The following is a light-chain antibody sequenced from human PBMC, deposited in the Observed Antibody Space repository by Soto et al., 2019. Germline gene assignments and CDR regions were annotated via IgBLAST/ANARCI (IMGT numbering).Light chain of an antibody. CDR3: QQSHKAPVT. J-gene: IGKJ1*01. CDR1: QSLSSSY. CDR2: GAS. V-gene: IGKV3-20*01. Sequence: EIVLTHSPVTLSLSPWERATLSCRASQSLSSSYLAWYQQKPGQAPRLLIYGASSRATGIPDRFSGTESGTDFTLTISSLEPEDFAVYYCQQSHKAPVTFGQGTKVDIK.